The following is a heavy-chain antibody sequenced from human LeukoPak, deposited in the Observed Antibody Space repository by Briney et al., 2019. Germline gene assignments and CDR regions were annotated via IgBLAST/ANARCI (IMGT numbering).Heavy chain of an antibody. V-gene: IGHV1-69*13. J-gene: IGHJ4*02. Sequence: SVKVSCKASGGTFSSYAISWVRQAPGQGLEWMGGIIPIFGTANYAQKFQGRVTITADESTSTAYMELSSLGSEDTAVYYCARAASLPGITMRGYYFDYWGQGTLVTVSS. CDR1: GGTFSSYA. CDR2: IIPIFGTA. CDR3: ARAASLPGITMRGYYFDY. D-gene: IGHD3-10*01.